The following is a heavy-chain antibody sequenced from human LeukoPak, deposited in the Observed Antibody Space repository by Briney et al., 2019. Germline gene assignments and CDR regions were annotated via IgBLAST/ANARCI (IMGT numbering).Heavy chain of an antibody. D-gene: IGHD5-24*01. V-gene: IGHV3-7*01. Sequence: GGSLRLSCAASGFTFDSNSMSWVRQAPGKGLEWVANIKQDGSEKYYVDSVKGRFTISRDNAKNSLYLQMNSLRAEDTAVYYCAKGGDGYNYGSYFDYWGQGTLVTVSS. CDR3: AKGGDGYNYGSYFDY. J-gene: IGHJ4*02. CDR1: GFTFDSNS. CDR2: IKQDGSEK.